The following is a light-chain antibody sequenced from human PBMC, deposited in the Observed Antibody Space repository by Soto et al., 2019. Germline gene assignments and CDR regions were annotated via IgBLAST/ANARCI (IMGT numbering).Light chain of an antibody. J-gene: IGLJ2*01. CDR2: DVS. Sequence: QSVLTQPASVSGYPGQSIAISCTGTSSDVGGYNYVSWYQQHPGTAPKLMIYDVSDRPSGVSNRFSGSKSGNTASLTISGLQAEDEADYYCSSYTTSSTLVFGGGTKLTVL. V-gene: IGLV2-14*01. CDR3: SSYTTSSTLV. CDR1: SSDVGGYNY.